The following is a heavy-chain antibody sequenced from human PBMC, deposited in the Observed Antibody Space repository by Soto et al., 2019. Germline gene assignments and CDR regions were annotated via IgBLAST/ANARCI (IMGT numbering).Heavy chain of an antibody. J-gene: IGHJ6*02. D-gene: IGHD3-10*01. CDR3: AGDRYYGSGTYYSGYSGMDV. CDR1: GGSIKRGDYY. CDR2: IFHSGST. V-gene: IGHV4-30-4*01. Sequence: SETLSLTCTVSGGSIKRGDYYWTWVRQPPGEGLEWIGNIFHSGSTYYTPSLQSRVTISLDTSKNHFSLKLSSVTPADTAVYYSAGDRYYGSGTYYSGYSGMDVWGEGTTVT.